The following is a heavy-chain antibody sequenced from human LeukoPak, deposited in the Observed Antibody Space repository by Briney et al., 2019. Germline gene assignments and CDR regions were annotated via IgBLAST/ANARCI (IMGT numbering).Heavy chain of an antibody. Sequence: GGSLRLSCAASGFTFSTNSMNWVRQAPGKGLEWVSILGGSGATTYYADSVKGRFTISRDNSKNMLYLQMNSLRAEDTAVYYCAKERLTTTAFDIWGQGTMVTVSS. CDR1: GFTFSTNS. V-gene: IGHV3-23*01. CDR3: AKERLTTTAFDI. D-gene: IGHD4-11*01. CDR2: LGGSGATT. J-gene: IGHJ3*02.